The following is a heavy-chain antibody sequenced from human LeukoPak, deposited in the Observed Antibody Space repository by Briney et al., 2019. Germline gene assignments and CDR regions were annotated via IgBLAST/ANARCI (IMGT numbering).Heavy chain of an antibody. CDR2: IYYSGST. V-gene: IGHV4-39*01. CDR3: AESAAIHYYYYYMDV. D-gene: IGHD2-2*02. J-gene: IGHJ6*03. Sequence: SETLSLTCTVSGGSISSSSYYWGWIRQPPGKGLEWIGSIYYSGSTYYNPSLKSRVTISVDTSKNQFSLKLSSVTAADTAVYYCAESAAIHYYYYYMDVWGKGTTVTVSS. CDR1: GGSISSSSYY.